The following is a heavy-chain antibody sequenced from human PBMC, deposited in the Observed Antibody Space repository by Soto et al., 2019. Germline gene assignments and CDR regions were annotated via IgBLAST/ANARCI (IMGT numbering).Heavy chain of an antibody. D-gene: IGHD2-2*01. V-gene: IGHV3-30-3*01. CDR3: ASPGWVPAAMYPTNAFDI. Sequence: QVQLVESGGGVVQPGRSLRLSCAASGFTFSSYAMHWVRQAPGKGLAWVAVISYDGSNKYYADPVKGRFPISRDNSKNTLYLQMNSLGAEDTAVYYCASPGWVPAAMYPTNAFDIWGQGRMVTVSS. J-gene: IGHJ3*02. CDR2: ISYDGSNK. CDR1: GFTFSSYA.